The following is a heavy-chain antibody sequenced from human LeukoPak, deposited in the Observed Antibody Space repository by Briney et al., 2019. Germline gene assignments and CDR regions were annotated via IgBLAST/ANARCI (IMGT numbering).Heavy chain of an antibody. CDR2: ISSSSSYI. CDR3: ARDRLHYGEYEKTFDY. J-gene: IGHJ4*02. D-gene: IGHD4-17*01. CDR1: GFTFSSYS. V-gene: IGHV3-21*01. Sequence: GGSLRLSCAASGFTFSSYSMNWVRQAPGKGLEWVSSISSSSSYIYYADSVKGRFTISRDNAKNSLYLQMNSLRAEDTAVYYCARDRLHYGEYEKTFDYWGQGTLVSVSS.